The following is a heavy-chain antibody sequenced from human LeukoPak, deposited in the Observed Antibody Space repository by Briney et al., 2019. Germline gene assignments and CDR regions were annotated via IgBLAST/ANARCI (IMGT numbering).Heavy chain of an antibody. Sequence: ASVKVSCKASGYTSTSYGISWVRQAPGQGLEWMGWISAYNGNTNYAQKLQGRVTMTTDTSTSTAYMELRSLRSDDTAVYYCASSPTKVVPAATFDYWGQGTLVTVSS. V-gene: IGHV1-18*01. CDR3: ASSPTKVVPAATFDY. CDR1: GYTSTSYG. D-gene: IGHD2-2*01. CDR2: ISAYNGNT. J-gene: IGHJ4*02.